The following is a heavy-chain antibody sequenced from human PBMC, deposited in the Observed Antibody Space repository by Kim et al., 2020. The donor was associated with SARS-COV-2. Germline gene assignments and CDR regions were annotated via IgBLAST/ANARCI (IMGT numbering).Heavy chain of an antibody. V-gene: IGHV4-59*01. J-gene: IGHJ4*02. D-gene: IGHD3-10*01. CDR3: ARGPRSELRY. CDR2: IYYSGST. CDR1: GGSISSYY. Sequence: SETLSLTCTVSGGSISSYYWSWIRQPPGKGLEWIGYIYYSGSTNYNPSLKSRVTISVDTSKNQFSLKLSSVTAADTAVYYCARGPRSELRYWGQGTLVTVSS.